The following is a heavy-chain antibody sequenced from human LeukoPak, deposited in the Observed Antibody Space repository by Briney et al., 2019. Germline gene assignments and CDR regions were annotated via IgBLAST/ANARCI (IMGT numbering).Heavy chain of an antibody. Sequence: SETLSLTCTVSGGSISSYYWTWIRQPPGKGLEWIGNIYYSGSTNYNPSLKSRVTISVDTSKNQFSLKLSSVTAADTAVYYCARGSLRVACHDYWGQGTLVTVSS. CDR3: ARGSLRVACHDY. D-gene: IGHD2-15*01. CDR1: GGSISSYY. V-gene: IGHV4-59*01. J-gene: IGHJ4*02. CDR2: IYYSGST.